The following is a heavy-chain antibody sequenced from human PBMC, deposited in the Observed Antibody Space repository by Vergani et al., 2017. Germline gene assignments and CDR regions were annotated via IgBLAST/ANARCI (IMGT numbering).Heavy chain of an antibody. CDR2: IIPILGIA. V-gene: IGHV1-69*08. D-gene: IGHD5-24*01. Sequence: QVQLVQSGAEVKKPGSSVKVSCKASGGTFSSYTISWVRQAPGQGLEWMGRIIPILGIANYAQKFQGRVTITADKSTSTAYMELSSLRSEDTAVYYCAREEDGYNSGDYAFNYYYYYMDVWGKGTTVTVSS. CDR1: GGTFSSYT. J-gene: IGHJ6*03. CDR3: AREEDGYNSGDYAFNYYYYYMDV.